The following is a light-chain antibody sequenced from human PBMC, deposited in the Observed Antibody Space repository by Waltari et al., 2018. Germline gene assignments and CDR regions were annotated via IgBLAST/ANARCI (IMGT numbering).Light chain of an antibody. J-gene: IGKJ1*01. Sequence: EIVLTQSPGTLSLSPGERGTLPCRASQSVSRFLAWYQQKPGQAPRLRIYGASIRATGIPDRFSGSGSGTDFSLTISRLEPEDFAVYYCQKYDRLPATFVQGTKVEIK. V-gene: IGKV3-20*01. CDR2: GAS. CDR1: QSVSRF. CDR3: QKYDRLPAT.